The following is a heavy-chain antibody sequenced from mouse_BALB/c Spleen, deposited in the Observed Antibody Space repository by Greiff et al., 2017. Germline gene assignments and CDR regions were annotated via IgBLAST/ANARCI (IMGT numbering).Heavy chain of an antibody. J-gene: IGHJ2*01. V-gene: IGHV5-6-3*01. Sequence: EVMLVESGGGLVQPGGSLKLSCAASGFTFSSYGMSWVRQTPDKRLELVATINSNGGSTYYPDSVKGRFTISRDNAKNTLYLQMSSLKSEDTAMYYCARDGEVTTEDYFDYWGQGTTLTVSS. CDR2: INSNGGST. CDR1: GFTFSSYG. D-gene: IGHD2-2*01. CDR3: ARDGEVTTEDYFDY.